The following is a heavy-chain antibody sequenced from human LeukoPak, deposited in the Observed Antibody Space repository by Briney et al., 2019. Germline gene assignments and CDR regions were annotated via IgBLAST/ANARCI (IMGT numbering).Heavy chain of an antibody. D-gene: IGHD2-2*01. CDR3: AKDTCGYCSSTSRYYYGMDV. J-gene: IGHJ6*02. CDR1: GFTFSSYA. CDR2: ISGSGGST. V-gene: IGHV3-23*01. Sequence: PGGSLRLSCAASGFTFSSYAMSWVRQAPGKGLEWVSAISGSGGSTYYADSVKGRFTISRDNSKNTLYLQMNSLRAEDTAVYYCAKDTCGYCSSTSRYYYGMDVWGQGTTVTVSS.